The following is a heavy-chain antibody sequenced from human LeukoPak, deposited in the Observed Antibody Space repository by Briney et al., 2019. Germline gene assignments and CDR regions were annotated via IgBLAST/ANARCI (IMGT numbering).Heavy chain of an antibody. CDR1: GGSISSYY. Sequence: PSETLSLTCTVSGGSISSYYWSWIRQPPGKGLEWIGYIYYSGSTNYNPSLKSRVTISVDTSKNQFSLKLSSVTAADTAVYYCARGAVEVDAFDIWGQGTIVTVSS. CDR2: IYYSGST. J-gene: IGHJ3*02. CDR3: ARGAVEVDAFDI. V-gene: IGHV4-59*01. D-gene: IGHD6-19*01.